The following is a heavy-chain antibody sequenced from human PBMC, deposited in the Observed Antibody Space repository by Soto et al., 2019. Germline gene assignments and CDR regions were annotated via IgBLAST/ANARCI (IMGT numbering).Heavy chain of an antibody. D-gene: IGHD6-19*01. J-gene: IGHJ4*02. CDR3: VKGGQWLILGGSGLGH. CDR1: GFTFSRYG. V-gene: IGHV3-30*18. Sequence: QVQLVESGGGVVQPGRSLRLSCAASGFTFSRYGMHWVRQAPGKGLEWVAATSYDGRNTYYADSVKGRFTISRDNSNSTLSLQMNSLRREDTAVYYCVKGGQWLILGGSGLGHWGQGILVTVSS. CDR2: TSYDGRNT.